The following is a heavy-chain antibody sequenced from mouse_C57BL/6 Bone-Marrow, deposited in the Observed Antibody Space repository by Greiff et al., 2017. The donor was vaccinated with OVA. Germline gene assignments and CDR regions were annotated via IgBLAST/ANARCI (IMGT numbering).Heavy chain of an antibody. V-gene: IGHV2-2*01. D-gene: IGHD2-1*01. J-gene: IGHJ3*01. CDR1: GFSLTSYG. CDR3: ASYGNYYGAWFAY. CDR2: IWSGGST. Sequence: VQLQQSGPGLVQPSQSLSITCTVSGFSLTSYGVHWVRQSPGKGLEWLGVIWSGGSTDYNAAFISRLSISKDNSKSQVFFKMNSLQADDTAIYYCASYGNYYGAWFAYWGQGTLVTVSA.